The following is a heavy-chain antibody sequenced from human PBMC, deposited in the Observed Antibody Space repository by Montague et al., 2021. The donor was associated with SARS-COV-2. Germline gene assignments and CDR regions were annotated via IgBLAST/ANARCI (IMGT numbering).Heavy chain of an antibody. V-gene: IGHV4-59*12. CDR2: IYYGGST. D-gene: IGHD2-8*01. Sequence: SETLSLTCTVSGDSITSSFWTWVRRPPGKGLEWIGYIYYGGSTNHTPSLKSRVTISVDVSKNQFSLRLTSVTAADTAVFYCATRYYSDTRASNGVYWGQGALVTVSS. J-gene: IGHJ4*02. CDR1: GDSITSSF. CDR3: ATRYYSDTRASNGVY.